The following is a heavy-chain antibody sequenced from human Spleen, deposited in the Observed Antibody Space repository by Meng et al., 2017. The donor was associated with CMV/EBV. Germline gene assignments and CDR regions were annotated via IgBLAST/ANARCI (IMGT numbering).Heavy chain of an antibody. Sequence: GGSLRLSCAASGFTFSSYAMSWVRQAPGTGLEWVSTISGSGDRTYYADSVKGRFTISRDNSKNTLNLQMNSLRAEDSAVYYCAKGRLVPADWGQGTLVTVSS. D-gene: IGHD2-2*01. CDR2: ISGSGDRT. V-gene: IGHV3-23*01. CDR1: GFTFSSYA. CDR3: AKGRLVPAD. J-gene: IGHJ4*02.